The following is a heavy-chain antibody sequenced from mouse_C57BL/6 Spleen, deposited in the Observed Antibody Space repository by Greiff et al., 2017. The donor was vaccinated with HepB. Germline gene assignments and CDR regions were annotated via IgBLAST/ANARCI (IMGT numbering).Heavy chain of an antibody. D-gene: IGHD1-1*01. CDR1: GYTFTSYW. V-gene: IGHV1-50*01. Sequence: QVQLQQPGAELVKPGASVKLSCKASGYTFTSYWMQWVKQRPGQGLEWIGEIDPSDSYTNYNQKFKGKATLTVDTSSSTAYMRLSSLTSEDSAVYYCARWPYYYGSSYWYFDVWGTGTTVTVSS. CDR2: IDPSDSYT. J-gene: IGHJ1*03. CDR3: ARWPYYYGSSYWYFDV.